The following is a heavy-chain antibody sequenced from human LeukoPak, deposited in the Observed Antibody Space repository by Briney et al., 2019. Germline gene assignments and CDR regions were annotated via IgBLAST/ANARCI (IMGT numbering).Heavy chain of an antibody. J-gene: IGHJ2*01. CDR1: GDTSGRYG. CDR2: IIPMLGVT. D-gene: IGHD2-15*01. Sequence: SVKVSCKASGDTSGRYGISWVRQAPGQGLEWMGRIIPMLGVTKYVEKFQGRVTITADTSTSTVYMELSSLTSEDTAVYFCAREGGEFCSGGACHHWYFDLWGRGTLVTVSS. CDR3: AREGGEFCSGGACHHWYFDL. V-gene: IGHV1-69*04.